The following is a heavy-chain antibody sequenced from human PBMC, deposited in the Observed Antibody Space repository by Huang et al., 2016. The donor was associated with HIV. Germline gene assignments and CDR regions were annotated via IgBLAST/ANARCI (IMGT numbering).Heavy chain of an antibody. J-gene: IGHJ3*02. D-gene: IGHD3-22*01. V-gene: IGHV3-49*03. CDR2: VRSIGYGGTT. Sequence: TASGFTFRDYVMTWFRQAPGKGLEWVGFVRSIGYGGTTEYAASVKGRFTISRDDSKSVAYLQMNSLNTEDTAVYYCTRISRYDSSGYYPLGTFDIWGQGTLVTVSS. CDR1: GFTFRDYV. CDR3: TRISRYDSSGYYPLGTFDI.